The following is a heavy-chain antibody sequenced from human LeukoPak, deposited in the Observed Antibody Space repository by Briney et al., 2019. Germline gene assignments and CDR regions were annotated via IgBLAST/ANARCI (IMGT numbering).Heavy chain of an antibody. CDR1: GGSISSYY. V-gene: IGHV4-59*08. J-gene: IGHJ4*02. D-gene: IGHD6-13*01. Sequence: PSETLSLTCTVSGGSISSYYWSWIRQPPGKGLEWIGYISNSGSTNYNPSLKSRVTMSVDTSKNQFSLKLSSVTAADTAVYYCARQSEYRSSPFDFWGQGTLVTVSS. CDR2: ISNSGST. CDR3: ARQSEYRSSPFDF.